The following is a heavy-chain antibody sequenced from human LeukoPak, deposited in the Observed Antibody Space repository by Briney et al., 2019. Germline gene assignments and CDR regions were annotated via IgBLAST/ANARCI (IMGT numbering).Heavy chain of an antibody. D-gene: IGHD5-24*01. CDR2: IYFSGST. V-gene: IGHV4-39*01. Sequence: SETLSLTCTVSGGSLSSSSYYWAWIRQPPGEGLEWIGIIYFSGSTYYNPSLKSRVTISVDTSKNQFSLKLSSVTAADTAVYYCARQGKRRDGYIWGAFDYWGQGTLVTVSS. J-gene: IGHJ4*02. CDR1: GGSLSSSSYY. CDR3: ARQGKRRDGYIWGAFDY.